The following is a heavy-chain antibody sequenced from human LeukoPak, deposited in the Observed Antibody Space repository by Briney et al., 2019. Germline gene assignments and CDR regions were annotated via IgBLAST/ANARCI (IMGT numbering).Heavy chain of an antibody. CDR3: ARDREPDAFDN. Sequence: QSGGSVTLSCAASGFTFSSYEVKWLRRAPGKGREWVSYISSSGSPIYYTDSVKGSFTTPRDNAKNPLYLQMNSLRAEDTAVSSCARDREPDAFDNWGQGTMVTVSS. V-gene: IGHV3-48*03. CDR2: ISSSGSPI. J-gene: IGHJ3*02. CDR1: GFTFSSYE.